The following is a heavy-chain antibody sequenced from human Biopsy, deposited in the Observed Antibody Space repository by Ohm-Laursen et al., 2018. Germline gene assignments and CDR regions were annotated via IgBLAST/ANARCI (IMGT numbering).Heavy chain of an antibody. J-gene: IGHJ6*02. Sequence: SETLSLTWTVSGDSVTKYYWSWIRQPPGKGLEWIGHIYYSVMTNYNPSLQSRVPISVDTSRNQVSLTLSSVTAADTAVYYCARDSGILNYGNFKYYHYYGMDVWGQGTKVTVSS. D-gene: IGHD4-11*01. V-gene: IGHV4-59*02. CDR1: GDSVTKYY. CDR3: ARDSGILNYGNFKYYHYYGMDV. CDR2: IYYSVMT.